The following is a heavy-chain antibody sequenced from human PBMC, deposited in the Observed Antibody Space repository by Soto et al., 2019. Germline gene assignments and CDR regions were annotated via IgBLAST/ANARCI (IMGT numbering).Heavy chain of an antibody. CDR2: IYYSGST. J-gene: IGHJ4*02. CDR1: GASISSYY. CDR3: ARLPPTSGNGALDY. D-gene: IGHD3-10*01. V-gene: IGHV4-59*01. Sequence: SETLSLTCTVSGASISSYYWSWIRQPPGKGLEWIGYIYYSGSTNYNPSLKSRVTISVDTSKNQFSLKVSSVTATDTAVYYCARLPPTSGNGALDYGGRGTLVTVPS.